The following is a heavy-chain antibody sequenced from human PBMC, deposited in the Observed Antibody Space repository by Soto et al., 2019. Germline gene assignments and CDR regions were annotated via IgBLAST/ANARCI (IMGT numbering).Heavy chain of an antibody. Sequence: QVQLVQSGAEVKKPGASVKVSCKASGYTFTSYYMHWVRQAPGQGLEWMGIINPSGGSTSYAQKFQGRVTMTRDTSTSTVYMELSSLRSEDTAVYXXXXXXXXXXXXXXDGDYSYYYMDVWGKGTTVTVSS. CDR3: XXXXXXXXXXXXDGDYSYYYMDV. CDR1: GYTFTSYY. V-gene: IGHV1-46*03. CDR2: INPSGGST. J-gene: IGHJ6*03. D-gene: IGHD3-3*01.